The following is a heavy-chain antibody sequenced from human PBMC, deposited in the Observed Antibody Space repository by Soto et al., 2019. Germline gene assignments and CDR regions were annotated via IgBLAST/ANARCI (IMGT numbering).Heavy chain of an antibody. D-gene: IGHD1-26*01. CDR2: IIPSVGSE. Sequence: QEQLVQSGTEVKKPGSSVKVSCTASGGRLSDYGINWVRQAPGQALEWMGGIIPSVGSEDYAQKCRDRVIISADEATAIVYFEVTRLRSDNTAAYSCATGLACRLTSMNKFYYHAVAVWGEATTFIASS. V-gene: IGHV1-69*01. CDR3: ATGLACRLTSMNKFYYHAVAV. J-gene: IGHJ6*02. CDR1: GGRLSDYG.